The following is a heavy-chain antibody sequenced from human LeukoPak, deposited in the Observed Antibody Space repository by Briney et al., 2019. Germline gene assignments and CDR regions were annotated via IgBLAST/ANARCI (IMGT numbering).Heavy chain of an antibody. CDR3: ARDGILGSHDY. Sequence: GGSLRLSCAASGFTFSSYWMHWVRQALGEGLVWVSRIDSDGTSTSYADSVKGRFTISRDNAKNTLFLQMNSLRADDTAVYYCARDGILGSHDYWGQGTLVTVSS. D-gene: IGHD3-3*02. CDR2: IDSDGTST. J-gene: IGHJ4*02. V-gene: IGHV3-74*01. CDR1: GFTFSSYW.